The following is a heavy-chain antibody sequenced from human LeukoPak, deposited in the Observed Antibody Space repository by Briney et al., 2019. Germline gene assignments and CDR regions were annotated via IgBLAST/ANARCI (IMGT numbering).Heavy chain of an antibody. Sequence: GGSLRLSCAASGFTFSSYWMSWVRQAPGKGLEWVANIDKDGGEKYYVDSVKGRFTISRDNAKNSLYLQMNSLRADDTAVYYCVKDSPPRYSGSPPAYWGQGTLVTVSS. CDR3: VKDSPPRYSGSPPAY. CDR2: IDKDGGEK. D-gene: IGHD1-26*01. J-gene: IGHJ4*02. CDR1: GFTFSSYW. V-gene: IGHV3-7*03.